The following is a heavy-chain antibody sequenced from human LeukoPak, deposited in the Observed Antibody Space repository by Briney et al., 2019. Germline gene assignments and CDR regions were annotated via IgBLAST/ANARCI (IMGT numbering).Heavy chain of an antibody. J-gene: IGHJ4*02. D-gene: IGHD3-10*01. CDR1: AFTFDDFP. Sequence: GGSLRLSCTASAFTFDDFPMHWVRQAPGKGLEWVSYISSSGSTIYYADSVKGRFTISRDNAKNSLYLQMNSLRAEDTAVYYCASSKRGIDYWGQGTLVTVSS. CDR2: ISSSGSTI. V-gene: IGHV3-11*01. CDR3: ASSKRGIDY.